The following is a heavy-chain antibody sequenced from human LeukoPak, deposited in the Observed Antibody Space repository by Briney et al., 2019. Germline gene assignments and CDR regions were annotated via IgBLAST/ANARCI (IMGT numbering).Heavy chain of an antibody. V-gene: IGHV4-39*07. D-gene: IGHD6-19*01. CDR2: IYYRGSA. CDR1: GGSISSSNYY. CDR3: AVPSSGWDYGMDV. Sequence: SETLSLTCTVSGGSISSSNYYWGWIRQPPGKGLEWIGTIYYRGSAYYNPSLKSRVTISVDTSKNQFSLKLSSVTAADTAVYYCAVPSSGWDYGMDVWGQGTTVTVSS. J-gene: IGHJ6*02.